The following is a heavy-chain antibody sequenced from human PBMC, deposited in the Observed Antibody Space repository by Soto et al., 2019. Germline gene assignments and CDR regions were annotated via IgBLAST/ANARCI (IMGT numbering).Heavy chain of an antibody. Sequence: GESLKISCRGSGYNSRSRFGRHWIGWVRQMPGKGLEWMGIIYLGDSDTRYSPSFEGQVTISADKTISTAYLQWSSLKASDTAIYYCAIPAVRDFLVNDYWGQGTLVTVSS. CDR2: IYLGDSDT. CDR1: GYNSRSRFGRHW. J-gene: IGHJ4*02. D-gene: IGHD6-6*01. CDR3: AIPAVRDFLVNDY. V-gene: IGHV5-51*01.